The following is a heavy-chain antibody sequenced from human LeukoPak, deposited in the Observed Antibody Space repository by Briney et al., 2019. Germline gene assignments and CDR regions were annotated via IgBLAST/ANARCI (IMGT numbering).Heavy chain of an antibody. V-gene: IGHV3-23*01. CDR2: SSGGGSST. J-gene: IGHJ4*02. CDR3: AKDGYGVLDY. Sequence: GGSLRLSCAASGFTFSNYVMSWVRQAPGKGLEWVSDSSGGGSSTHYADSVKGRFTISRENSQNTLYLQMNSLRAEDTAVYYCAKDGYGVLDYWGQGTLVTVSS. CDR1: GFTFSNYV. D-gene: IGHD4-17*01.